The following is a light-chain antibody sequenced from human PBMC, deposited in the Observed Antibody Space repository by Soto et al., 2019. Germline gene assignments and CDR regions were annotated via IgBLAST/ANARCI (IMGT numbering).Light chain of an antibody. J-gene: IGKJ2*01. CDR3: QQYNKWPVT. CDR2: GAS. CDR1: ESVGSS. Sequence: EIVMTQSPATLSVSPGERATLSCRASESVGSSLVWYQQKPGQAPRLLIYGASTRATGIPARFSGSGSGTEFTLTISSLQSEDFAVYYCQQYNKWPVTFGQGTKLEIK. V-gene: IGKV3-15*01.